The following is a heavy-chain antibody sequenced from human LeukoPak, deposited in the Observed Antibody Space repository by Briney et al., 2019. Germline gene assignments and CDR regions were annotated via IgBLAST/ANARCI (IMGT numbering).Heavy chain of an antibody. CDR1: GYSFTNYW. CDR3: ARHLVVAGEDWFDP. Sequence: GESLKISCKVSGYSFTNYWIGWVRQMPGKGLEWMGIIYPGDSDTKYSPSFQGQVTISADKSISTTYLRWSSLTASDTAMYYCARHLVVAGEDWFDPWGQGTLVTVSS. V-gene: IGHV5-51*01. CDR2: IYPGDSDT. J-gene: IGHJ5*02. D-gene: IGHD2-15*01.